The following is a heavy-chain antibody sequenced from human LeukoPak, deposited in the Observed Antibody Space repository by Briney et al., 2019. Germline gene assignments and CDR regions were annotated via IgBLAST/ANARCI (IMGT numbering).Heavy chain of an antibody. V-gene: IGHV4-39*01. Sequence: PSETLSLTCTVSGGSISSRSYYWAWLRQPPGKGLEWIGTVYYSGTTYYNPSLKSRVTISIDSSKNQFSLKVRSVTAADTAVYSCARRRDQEDYFDYWGQGTLVTVSS. CDR1: GGSISSRSYY. CDR3: ARRRDQEDYFDY. J-gene: IGHJ4*02. CDR2: VYYSGTT.